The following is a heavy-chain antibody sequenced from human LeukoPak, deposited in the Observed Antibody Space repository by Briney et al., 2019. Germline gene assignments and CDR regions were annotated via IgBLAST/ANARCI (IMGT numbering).Heavy chain of an antibody. J-gene: IGHJ4*02. V-gene: IGHV3-30-3*01. CDR2: ISYDGSNK. CDR3: ATAAIFGVVIPFDY. Sequence: GRSLRLSCAASGFTFSSYAMHWVRQAPGKGLEWVAVISYDGSNKYYADSVKGRFTISRDNSKNTLYLQMNSLRAEDTAVYYCATAAIFGVVIPFDYWGQGTLVTVSS. D-gene: IGHD3-3*01. CDR1: GFTFSSYA.